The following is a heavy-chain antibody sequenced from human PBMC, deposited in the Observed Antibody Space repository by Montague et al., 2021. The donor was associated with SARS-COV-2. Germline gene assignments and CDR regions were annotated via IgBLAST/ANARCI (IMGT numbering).Heavy chain of an antibody. V-gene: IGHV6-1*01. CDR2: TFYRSEWNC. Sequence: CAISGDSVSKNAIAWNWFRQSPSRGLEWLGRTFYRSEWNCHYAHSVKSRITINPDTSKNQVSLQLRSVTPEDAAVYFCARGRHLGRFIDVWGQGTMVTVSS. CDR1: GDSVSKNAIA. J-gene: IGHJ6*02. CDR3: ARGRHLGRFIDV. D-gene: IGHD7-27*01.